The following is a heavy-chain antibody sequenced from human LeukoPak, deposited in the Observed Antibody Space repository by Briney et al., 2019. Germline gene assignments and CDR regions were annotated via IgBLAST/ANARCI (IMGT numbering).Heavy chain of an antibody. CDR1: GGSFSGYY. CDR3: ARERNGDNSNWFDP. V-gene: IGHV4-34*01. J-gene: IGHJ5*02. Sequence: SETLSLTCAVYGGSFSGYYWSWIRQPPGKGLEWIGEINHSGSTNYNPSLKSRVTISVDTSKNQFSLKLSSVTAADTAVYYCARERNGDNSNWFDPWGQGTLVTVSS. D-gene: IGHD4-17*01. CDR2: INHSGST.